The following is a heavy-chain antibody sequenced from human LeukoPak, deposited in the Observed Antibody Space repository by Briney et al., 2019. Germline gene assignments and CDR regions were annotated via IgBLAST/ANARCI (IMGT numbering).Heavy chain of an antibody. CDR3: ARGGLLPDY. J-gene: IGHJ4*02. D-gene: IGHD1-26*01. CDR2: ISGSGGST. V-gene: IGHV3-23*01. Sequence: GGSLRLSCAASGFTFSSYAMSWVRQAPGKGLEWVSAISGSGGSTYYADSVKGRFTISRDNSKDTLYLQMNSLRAGDTAVYYCARGGLLPDYWGQGTLVTVSS. CDR1: GFTFSSYA.